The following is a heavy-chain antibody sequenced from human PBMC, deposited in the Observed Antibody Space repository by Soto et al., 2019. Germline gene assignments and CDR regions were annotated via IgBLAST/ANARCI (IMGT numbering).Heavy chain of an antibody. Sequence: QVQLVQSEAEVKKPGASLKVSCRASGYNFANYGISWVRQAPGQGLEWMGWISAHNGDTKYAQKGQGRVNVPADTSQSTAYMEMTSLRSDDTAVYYCARYAAYNDLWGGVRELYSYNMDVWGQGTTVTV. D-gene: IGHD3-3*01. CDR2: ISAHNGDT. CDR1: GYNFANYG. V-gene: IGHV1-18*01. CDR3: ARYAAYNDLWGGVRELYSYNMDV. J-gene: IGHJ6*02.